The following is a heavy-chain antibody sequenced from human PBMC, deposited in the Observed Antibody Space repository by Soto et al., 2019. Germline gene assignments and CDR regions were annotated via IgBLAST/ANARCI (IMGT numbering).Heavy chain of an antibody. V-gene: IGHV1-69*13. CDR2: IIPIFGTA. Sequence: SVKVSCKASGGTFSSYAISWVRQAPGQGLEWMGGIIPIFGTANYAQKFQGRVTITADESTSTAYMELSSLRSEDTAVYYCASPILAAAVDRMDVWGQGTTVTVS. D-gene: IGHD6-13*01. CDR1: GGTFSSYA. J-gene: IGHJ6*02. CDR3: ASPILAAAVDRMDV.